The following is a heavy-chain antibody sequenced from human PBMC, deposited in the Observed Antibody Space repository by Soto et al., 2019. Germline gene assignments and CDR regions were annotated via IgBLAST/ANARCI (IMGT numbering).Heavy chain of an antibody. CDR1: GFTFSSYW. J-gene: IGHJ5*02. Sequence: GGSLRLSCAASGFTFSSYWMSWVRQAPGKGLEWVANIKQDGSEKYYVDSVKGRFTISRDNAKNSLYLQMNSLRAEDTAVYYCARAHGKYYDFWSGYYGGGFDPWGQGTLVTVSS. V-gene: IGHV3-7*05. D-gene: IGHD3-3*01. CDR3: ARAHGKYYDFWSGYYGGGFDP. CDR2: IKQDGSEK.